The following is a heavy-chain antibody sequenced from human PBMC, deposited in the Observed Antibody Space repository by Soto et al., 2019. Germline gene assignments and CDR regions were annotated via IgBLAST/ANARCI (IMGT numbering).Heavy chain of an antibody. CDR1: GFTASSNY. CDR2: IYSGGST. CDR3: ARGSMVYYCGSGSYYDS. D-gene: IGHD3-22*01. V-gene: IGHV3-66*01. J-gene: IGHJ5*01. Sequence: PGECRRRSWAVSGFTASSNYMSWVRQAPGKGLEWVSVIYSGGSTYYADSVKGRFTISRDNSKNTLYLQMNSLGAEDTAVYYCARGSMVYYCGSGSYYDSWGQGTLVTVSP.